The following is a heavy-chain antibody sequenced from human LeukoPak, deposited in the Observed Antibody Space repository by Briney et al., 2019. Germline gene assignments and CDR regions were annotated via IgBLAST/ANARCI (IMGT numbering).Heavy chain of an antibody. CDR2: INPNSGGT. CDR3: AREVNYYDSSDAFDI. V-gene: IGHV1-2*02. Sequence: ASVKDSCKASGYTFTGYYMHWVRQAPGQGLEWMGWINPNSGGTNYAQKFQGRVTMTRDTSISTAYMELSRLRSDDTAVYYCAREVNYYDSSDAFDIWGQGTMVTVSS. J-gene: IGHJ3*02. D-gene: IGHD3-22*01. CDR1: GYTFTGYY.